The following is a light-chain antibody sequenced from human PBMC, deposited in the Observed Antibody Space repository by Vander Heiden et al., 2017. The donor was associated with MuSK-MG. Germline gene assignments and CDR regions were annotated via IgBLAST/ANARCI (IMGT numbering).Light chain of an antibody. CDR2: DAS. V-gene: IGKV1-39*01. J-gene: IGKJ1*01. CDR1: QSISSY. Sequence: DIQLTQSPFSLSASVGDRVTLTCRASQSISSYLNWYQQKPGKAPKLLIYDASSLQSGVPSRFSGSGSGTDFTLTISSLQPEDFATYYCQQCYSTPETFGQGTKVEIK. CDR3: QQCYSTPET.